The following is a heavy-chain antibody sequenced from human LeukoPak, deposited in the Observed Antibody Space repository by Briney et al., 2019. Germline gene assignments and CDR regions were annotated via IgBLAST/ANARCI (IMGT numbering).Heavy chain of an antibody. D-gene: IGHD4-23*01. CDR2: ISYDGSNK. CDR1: GFTYSSYG. CDR3: ARGLRATVVTPSWFDP. V-gene: IGHV3-30*03. J-gene: IGHJ5*02. Sequence: PGGSLRLSCAASGFTYSSYGMHWVRQAPGKGLEWVAVISYDGSNKYYADSVKGRFTISRDNSKNTLYLQMNSLRAEDTAVYYCARGLRATVVTPSWFDPWGQGTLVTFSS.